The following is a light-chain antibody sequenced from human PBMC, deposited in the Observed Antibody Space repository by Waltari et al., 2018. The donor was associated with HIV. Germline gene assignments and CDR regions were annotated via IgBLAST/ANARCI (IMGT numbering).Light chain of an antibody. CDR2: DTT. CDR1: TGTVTSGHY. J-gene: IGLJ3*02. CDR3: LSYGNSRPGV. V-gene: IGLV7-46*01. Sequence: QAVVTQAPSLTVSPGGTVTLTCGSSTGTVTSGHYPYWFQQKPGQAPRTLIYDTTNRHSWTPARFSGSLLVDKAVLTLSGAQPEDEAQYYCLSYGNSRPGVFGGGTNLTVL.